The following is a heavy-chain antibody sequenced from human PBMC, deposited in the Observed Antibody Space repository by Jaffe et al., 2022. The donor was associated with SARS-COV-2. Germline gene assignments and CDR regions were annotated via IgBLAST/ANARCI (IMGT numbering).Heavy chain of an antibody. CDR1: GFTFSSYA. Sequence: QVQLVESGGGVVQPGRSLRLSCAASGFTFSSYAMHWVRQAPGKGLEWVAVISYDGSNKYYADSVKGRFTISRDNSKNTLYLQMNSLRAEDTAVYYCARDYEGSSSWYNRAYYYYGMDVWGQGTTVTVSS. D-gene: IGHD6-13*01. V-gene: IGHV3-30-3*01. J-gene: IGHJ6*02. CDR3: ARDYEGSSSWYNRAYYYYGMDV. CDR2: ISYDGSNK.